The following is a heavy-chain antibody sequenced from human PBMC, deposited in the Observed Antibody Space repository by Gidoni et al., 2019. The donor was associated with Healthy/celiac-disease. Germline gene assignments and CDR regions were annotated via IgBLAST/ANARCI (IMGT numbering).Heavy chain of an antibody. J-gene: IGHJ3*02. CDR2: ISYDGSNK. CDR1: GFTFSSYA. V-gene: IGHV3-30-3*01. Sequence: QVQLVEAGGGGVQPGRSLRLSCAASGFTFSSYAMHWVRQAPGKGLEWVAVISYDGSNKYYADSVKGRFTISRDNSKNTLYLQMNSLRAEDTAVYYCARDRMVRGVSHDAFDIWGQGTMVTVSS. CDR3: ARDRMVRGVSHDAFDI. D-gene: IGHD3-10*01.